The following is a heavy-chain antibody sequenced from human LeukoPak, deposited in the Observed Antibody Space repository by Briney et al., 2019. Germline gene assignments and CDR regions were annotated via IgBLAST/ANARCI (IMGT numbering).Heavy chain of an antibody. D-gene: IGHD1-26*01. Sequence: GGSLRLSCSASGFTFSRYAMHWVRQAPGKGLEYVSGINDNGGRTHYGDSEKGRFSISRDNSKNTLHLQMSTLRAEDTALYYCVKDVGGSYAFDYWGQGILVTVAS. CDR2: INDNGGRT. V-gene: IGHV3-64D*09. CDR1: GFTFSRYA. CDR3: VKDVGGSYAFDY. J-gene: IGHJ4*02.